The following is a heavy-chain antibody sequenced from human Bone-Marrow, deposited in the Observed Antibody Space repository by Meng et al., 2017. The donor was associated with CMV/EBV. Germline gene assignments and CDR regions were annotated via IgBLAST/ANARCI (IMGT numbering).Heavy chain of an antibody. CDR1: GFTVSSNY. J-gene: IGHJ6*02. CDR2: IYSGGST. V-gene: IGHV3-53*01. Sequence: GESLKISCAGSGFTVSSNYMSWVRQAPGKGLEWVSVIYSGGSTYYADSVKGRFTISRDNSKNTLHLQMNSLRAEDTAVYYCARDLRHQPHDYYGMDVWGQGTTVTVSS. CDR3: ARDLRHQPHDYYGMDV. D-gene: IGHD1-14*01.